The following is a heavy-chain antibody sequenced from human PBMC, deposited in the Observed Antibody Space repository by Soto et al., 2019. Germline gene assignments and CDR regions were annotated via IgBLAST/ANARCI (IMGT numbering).Heavy chain of an antibody. CDR3: ARHPLCGGDCYWGYYFDY. D-gene: IGHD2-21*02. Sequence: GESLKISCKGSGYGFTSYWIGWVRQMPGKGLEWMGIIYPGDSDTRYSPSFQGQVTISADKSISTAYLQWSSLKASDTAMYYCARHPLCGGDCYWGYYFDYWGQGTLVTVSS. CDR2: IYPGDSDT. V-gene: IGHV5-51*01. J-gene: IGHJ4*02. CDR1: GYGFTSYW.